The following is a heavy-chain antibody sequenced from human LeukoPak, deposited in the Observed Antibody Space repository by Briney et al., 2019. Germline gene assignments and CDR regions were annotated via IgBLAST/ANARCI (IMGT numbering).Heavy chain of an antibody. D-gene: IGHD1-26*01. V-gene: IGHV4-38-2*01. J-gene: IGHJ4*02. CDR2: IYHSGST. CDR1: GYSISSGYY. Sequence: SETLSLTCAVSGYSISSGYYWGWIRQPPGKGLEWIGSIYHSGSTYDNPSLKSRVTISVDTSKNQFSLKLSSVTAADTAVYYSAAIVVGATKRTGRYFDYWGQGTLVTVSS. CDR3: AAIVVGATKRTGRYFDY.